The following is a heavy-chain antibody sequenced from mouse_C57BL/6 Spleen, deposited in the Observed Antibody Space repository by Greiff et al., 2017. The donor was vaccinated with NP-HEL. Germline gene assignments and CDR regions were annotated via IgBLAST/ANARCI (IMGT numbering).Heavy chain of an antibody. CDR3: ARSPGYTSAWFAY. D-gene: IGHD5-1-1*01. V-gene: IGHV1-52*01. CDR2: IDPSDSET. Sequence: QVQLQQPGAELVRPGSSVKLSCKASGYTFTSYWMHWVKQRPIQGLEWIGNIDPSDSETHYNQKFKDKATLTVDKSSSTAYMQLSSLTSEDSAVYYCARSPGYTSAWFAYWGQGTLVTVSA. J-gene: IGHJ3*01. CDR1: GYTFTSYW.